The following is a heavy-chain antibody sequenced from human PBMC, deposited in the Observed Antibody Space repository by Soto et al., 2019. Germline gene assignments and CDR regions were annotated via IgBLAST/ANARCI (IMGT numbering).Heavy chain of an antibody. CDR3: ARDRYDVPTGTSYYYYFGMDV. Sequence: LGKVCGEASGVTFSSYAISWVRQAPGQGLEWMGGIIPIFGTANYAQKFQGRVTITADESTSTAYMELSSLRSEDTAVYYCARDRYDVPTGTSYYYYFGMDVWGQGTKVTVYS. J-gene: IGHJ6*02. CDR1: GVTFSSYA. V-gene: IGHV1-69*13. CDR2: IIPIFGTA. D-gene: IGHD1-7*01.